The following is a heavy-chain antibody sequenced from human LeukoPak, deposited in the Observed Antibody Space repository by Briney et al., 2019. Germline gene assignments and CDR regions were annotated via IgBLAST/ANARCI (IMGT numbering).Heavy chain of an antibody. Sequence: GRSLRLSCAASGFTFSSYGMHWVRQAPGKGLEWVAVISYDGSNKYYADSVKGRFTISRDNSKNTLYLQMNSLRAEDTAVYYCAKSQLGYYFDYWGQGTLVTVSS. D-gene: IGHD1-1*01. CDR3: AKSQLGYYFDY. V-gene: IGHV3-30*18. J-gene: IGHJ4*02. CDR2: ISYDGSNK. CDR1: GFTFSSYG.